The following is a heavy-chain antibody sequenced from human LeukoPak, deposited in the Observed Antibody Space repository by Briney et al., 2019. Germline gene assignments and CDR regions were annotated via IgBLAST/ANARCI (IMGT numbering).Heavy chain of an antibody. CDR2: ISSDSKYI. CDR3: ARHAEYYDILTASDY. D-gene: IGHD3-9*01. J-gene: IGHJ4*02. V-gene: IGHV3-21*01. Sequence: GGSLRLSCAASGFTFSSYSMNWVRQAPGKGLEWVSSISSDSKYIYYADSVKGRFTISRDNTKNSLFLQLNSLRAEDTAAYYCARHAEYYDILTASDYWGQGTPVTVSS. CDR1: GFTFSSYS.